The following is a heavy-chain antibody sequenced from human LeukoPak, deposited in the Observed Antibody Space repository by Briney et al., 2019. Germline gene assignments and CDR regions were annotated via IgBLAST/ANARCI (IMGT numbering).Heavy chain of an antibody. CDR3: AGDRGYFDQSLPDCYYYYGMDV. CDR1: GFTFSSYW. CDR2: IKPDGSEK. D-gene: IGHD3-9*01. V-gene: IGHV3-7*01. J-gene: IGHJ6*02. Sequence: PGGSLRLSCAASGFTFSSYWMSWVRQAPGQGLAWVAYIKPDGSEKYFVDSVKGRFTSSKDNAKNSLYLQMNSLRAEDTAVYFCAGDRGYFDQSLPDCYYYYGMDVWGQGTTVTVSS.